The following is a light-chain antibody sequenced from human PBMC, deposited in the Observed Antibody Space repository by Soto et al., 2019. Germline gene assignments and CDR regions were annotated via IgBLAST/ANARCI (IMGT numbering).Light chain of an antibody. CDR3: QQYYSPPPA. J-gene: IGKJ2*01. CDR2: WAS. Sequence: DIVMTQSPDSLAVSLGERATINCRSSQSVLYSSNNKNYLAWYRQKPGQPPKLLIYWASTRESGVPDRFSGSGSGSDFTLTISSLQAEDVAVYYCQQYYSPPPAFGQGTKLEIK. CDR1: QSVLYSSNNKNY. V-gene: IGKV4-1*01.